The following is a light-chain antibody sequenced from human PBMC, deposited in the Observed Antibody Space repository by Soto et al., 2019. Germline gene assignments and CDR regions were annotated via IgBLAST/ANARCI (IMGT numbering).Light chain of an antibody. CDR2: GAS. Sequence: EIVMTQSPATLSVSPGERATLSCRASQSVSSNSAWYQQKPGQAPRLLIYGASTRATGIPARFSGSGSGTEFTLTISSLQSEDFAVYYCQQYNNWPPLTFGQGTRLEIK. CDR3: QQYNNWPPLT. V-gene: IGKV3-15*01. J-gene: IGKJ5*01. CDR1: QSVSSN.